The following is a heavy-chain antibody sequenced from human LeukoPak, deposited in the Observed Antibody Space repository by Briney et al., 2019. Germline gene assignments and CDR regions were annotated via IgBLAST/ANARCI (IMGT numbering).Heavy chain of an antibody. CDR3: ARVDALHRRGYYYYYMDV. Sequence: ASVKVSCKASGYTFTSYAMHWVRQAPGQRLEWMGWINAGNGNTKYSQEFQGRVTMTRDMSTSTVYMELSSLRSEDTAVYYCARVDALHRRGYYYYYMDVWGKGTTVTISS. CDR2: INAGNGNT. J-gene: IGHJ6*03. D-gene: IGHD1-14*01. CDR1: GYTFTSYA. V-gene: IGHV1-3*03.